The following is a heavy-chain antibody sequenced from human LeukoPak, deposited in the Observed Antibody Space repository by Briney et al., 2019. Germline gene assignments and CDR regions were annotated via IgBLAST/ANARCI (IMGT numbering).Heavy chain of an antibody. CDR3: ARHGGGVRGVTRDDAFDI. CDR1: GGSISSSSYY. V-gene: IGHV4-39*01. J-gene: IGHJ3*02. CDR2: IYFSGTT. Sequence: PSETLSLTCTVSGGSISSSSYYWGWIRQPPGKGLEWIGSIYFSGTTYYNPSLQSRVTISVDTSKNQFSLNLISVTAADTAVYYCARHGGGVRGVTRDDAFDIWGQGTMVTVSS. D-gene: IGHD3-10*01.